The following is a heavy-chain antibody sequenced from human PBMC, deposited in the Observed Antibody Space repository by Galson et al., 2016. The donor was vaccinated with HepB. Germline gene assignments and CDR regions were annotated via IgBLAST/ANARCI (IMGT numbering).Heavy chain of an antibody. V-gene: IGHV3-74*01. CDR3: ARDIAPIGSRWFDP. CDR1: GFTFSNYW. CDR2: INQDGSVT. D-gene: IGHD6-13*01. J-gene: IGHJ5*02. Sequence: LRLSCADSGFTFSNYWMFWVRQGPGKGPMWVSRINQDGSVTHYADSVRGRFSISRDNSKNTLYLQMSSLRDEDTAVYYCARDIAPIGSRWFDPWGQGTLVTVSS.